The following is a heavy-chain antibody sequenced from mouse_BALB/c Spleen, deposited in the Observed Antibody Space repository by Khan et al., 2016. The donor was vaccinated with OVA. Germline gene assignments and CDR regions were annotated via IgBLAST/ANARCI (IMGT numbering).Heavy chain of an antibody. CDR2: ISDGGSYT. CDR3: ARERGYCRFAWFAY. Sequence: LVESGGGLVKPGGSLKLSCAASGFTFSDYYMYWVRQTPEKRLEWVATISDGGSYTYYPASVKGRFTISRDNAKNNLYLQMSSVKSEETAMYYCARERGYCRFAWFAYWGQGTLVTVSA. J-gene: IGHJ3*01. V-gene: IGHV5-4*02. CDR1: GFTFSDYY. D-gene: IGHD2-14*01.